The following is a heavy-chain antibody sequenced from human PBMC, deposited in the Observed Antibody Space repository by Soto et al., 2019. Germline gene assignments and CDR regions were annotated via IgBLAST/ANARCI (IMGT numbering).Heavy chain of an antibody. CDR2: IYHSGST. J-gene: IGHJ5*02. V-gene: IGHV4-30-2*01. D-gene: IGHD3-10*01. Sequence: PSETLSLTCAVSGGSISSGGYSWSWIRQPPGKGLEWIGYIYHSGSTYYNPSLKSRVTISVDRSKNQFSLKLSSVTAADTAVYYCARCLPWFGELSWFDPWGQGTLVTVSS. CDR3: ARCLPWFGELSWFDP. CDR1: GGSISSGGYS.